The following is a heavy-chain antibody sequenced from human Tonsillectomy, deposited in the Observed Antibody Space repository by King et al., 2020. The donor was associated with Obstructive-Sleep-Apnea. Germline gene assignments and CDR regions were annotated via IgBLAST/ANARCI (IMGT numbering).Heavy chain of an antibody. CDR1: GFTFSSYD. Sequence: EVQLVESGGGLVQPGGSLRLSCAASGFTFSSYDMHRVRQATGKGLEWVSAIGTAGDTYYPGSVKGRFTISRENAKNSLYLQMNSLRAGDTAVYYCARARAEYGSGSYGPSYYFDYWGQGTLVTVSS. CDR2: IGTAGDT. J-gene: IGHJ4*02. D-gene: IGHD3-10*01. V-gene: IGHV3-13*01. CDR3: ARARAEYGSGSYGPSYYFDY.